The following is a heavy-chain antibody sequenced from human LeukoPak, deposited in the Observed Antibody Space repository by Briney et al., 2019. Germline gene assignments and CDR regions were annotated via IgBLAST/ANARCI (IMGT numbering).Heavy chain of an antibody. V-gene: IGHV4-59*01. J-gene: IGHJ4*02. D-gene: IGHD3-10*01. CDR2: VYYNGSS. CDR1: GGSIGFYY. Sequence: PSETLSLTCTVSGGSIGFYYWNWIRQPPGKGLEWIGCVYYNGSSNCNPSLKSRVTISVDTSKIQFSLKLSSVTAADTAVYYCARSIKRGLFDYWGQGSLVTVSS. CDR3: ARSIKRGLFDY.